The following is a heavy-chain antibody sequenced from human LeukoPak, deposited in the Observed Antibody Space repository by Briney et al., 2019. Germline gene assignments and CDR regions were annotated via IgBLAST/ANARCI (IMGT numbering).Heavy chain of an antibody. Sequence: GASVKVSCKASGGTFSSYAISWVRQAPGQGLEWMGGIIPIFGTANYAQKFQGRVTITADKSTSTAYMELSSLRSEDTAVYYCARSWYYDSSGYYFDYWGQGTLVTVSS. CDR3: ARSWYYDSSGYYFDY. CDR1: GGTFSSYA. V-gene: IGHV1-69*06. CDR2: IIPIFGTA. J-gene: IGHJ4*02. D-gene: IGHD3-22*01.